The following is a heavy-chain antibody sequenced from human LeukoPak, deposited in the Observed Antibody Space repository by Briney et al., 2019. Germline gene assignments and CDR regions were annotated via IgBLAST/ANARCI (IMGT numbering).Heavy chain of an antibody. CDR3: ARVLSIVVVPGATFWFDP. J-gene: IGHJ5*02. V-gene: IGHV1-69*04. CDR2: IIPILGIA. CDR1: GGTFSSYA. D-gene: IGHD2-2*01. Sequence: ASVKVSCKASGGTFSSYAISWVRQAPGQGLEWMGRIIPILGIANYAQKFQGRVTITADKSTSTAYMELSSLRSEDTAVYYCARVLSIVVVPGATFWFDPWGQGTLVTVSS.